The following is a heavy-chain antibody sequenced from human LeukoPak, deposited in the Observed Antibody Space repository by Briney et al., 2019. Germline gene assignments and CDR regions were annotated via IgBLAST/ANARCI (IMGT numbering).Heavy chain of an antibody. CDR3: ARALPSSYYYFDY. V-gene: IGHV3-48*03. D-gene: IGHD6-13*01. CDR1: GFTVISYE. CDR2: ISSSGNSI. J-gene: IGHJ4*02. Sequence: GGSLRLSYAASGFTVISYEMNWVRQAPGKGLEWVSYISSSGNSIFYADSVKGRFTISRDNAKNSLYLQMNSLRAEDTAVYYCARALPSSYYYFDYWGQGTLVTVSS.